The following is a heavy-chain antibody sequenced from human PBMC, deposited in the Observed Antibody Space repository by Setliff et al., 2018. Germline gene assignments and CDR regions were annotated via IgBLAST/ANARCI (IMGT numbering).Heavy chain of an antibody. Sequence: GASVKVSCKAFGYSFTNYGLNWVRQAPGQGLEWMGWISGYDDNTNYAQHLQGRVTMTTDTSTSTAYMELRSLTSADTAVYYCATDHYNRFDVWGQGTMVTVSS. J-gene: IGHJ3*01. CDR3: ATDHYNRFDV. D-gene: IGHD4-4*01. CDR2: ISGYDDNT. V-gene: IGHV1-18*01. CDR1: GYSFTNYG.